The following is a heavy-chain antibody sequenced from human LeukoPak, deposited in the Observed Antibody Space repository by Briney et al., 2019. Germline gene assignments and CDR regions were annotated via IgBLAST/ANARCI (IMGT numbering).Heavy chain of an antibody. D-gene: IGHD6-13*01. CDR3: TRVGAGSSWYVNYYYYYMDV. V-gene: IGHV3-49*04. J-gene: IGHJ6*03. CDR2: IRSKAYGGTT. CDR1: GFTFGDYA. Sequence: GGSLRLSCTASGFTFGDYAMSWVRQAPGKGLEWVGFIRSKAYGGTTEYAASVKGRFTISRDDSKSIAYLQMNSLKTEDTAVYYCTRVGAGSSWYVNYYYYYMDVWGKGTTVTISS.